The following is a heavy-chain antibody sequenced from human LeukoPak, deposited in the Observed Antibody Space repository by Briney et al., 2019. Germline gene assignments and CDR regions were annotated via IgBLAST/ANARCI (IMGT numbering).Heavy chain of an antibody. J-gene: IGHJ4*02. V-gene: IGHV4-31*03. Sequence: SETLSLTCTVSGGSISSGGYYWSWIRQHPGKGLEWLGYIYYSGSTYYNPSLKSRATISVDTSKNQFSLKLSSVTAADTAGYYCARVRAAAAGLVDYWGQGTLVTVSS. CDR1: GGSISSGGYY. D-gene: IGHD6-13*01. CDR3: ARVRAAAAGLVDY. CDR2: IYYSGST.